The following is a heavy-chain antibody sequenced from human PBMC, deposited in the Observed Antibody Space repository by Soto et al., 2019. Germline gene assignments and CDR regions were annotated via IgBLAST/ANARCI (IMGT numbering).Heavy chain of an antibody. CDR3: AKDARYDYVWGSYGY. Sequence: EVQLLESGGGLVQPGGSLRLSCAASGFTFSSYAMSWVRQAPGKGLEWVSAISGSGGSTYYADSVKGRFTISRDNSKNTLYLQMTSRRAEDTAGYYCAKDARYDYVWGSYGYWGQGTLVTVSS. D-gene: IGHD3-16*01. CDR1: GFTFSSYA. V-gene: IGHV3-23*01. J-gene: IGHJ4*02. CDR2: ISGSGGST.